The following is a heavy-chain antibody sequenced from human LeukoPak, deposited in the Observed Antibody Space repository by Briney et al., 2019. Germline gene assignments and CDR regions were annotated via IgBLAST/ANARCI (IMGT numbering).Heavy chain of an antibody. V-gene: IGHV4-34*01. D-gene: IGHD4-17*01. Sequence: SETLSLTCAVYGGSFSGYYWSWIRQPPGKGLEWIGEINHSGSTNYNPSPKSRVTISVDTSKNQFSLKLSSVTAADTAVYYCARHYGDYVRFFDLWGRGTLVTVSS. J-gene: IGHJ2*01. CDR3: ARHYGDYVRFFDL. CDR2: INHSGST. CDR1: GGSFSGYY.